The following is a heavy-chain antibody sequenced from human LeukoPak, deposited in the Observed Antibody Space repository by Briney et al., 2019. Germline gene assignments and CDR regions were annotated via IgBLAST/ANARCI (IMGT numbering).Heavy chain of an antibody. J-gene: IGHJ4*02. CDR3: ARALGYASGTPLDY. V-gene: IGHV3-30-3*01. Sequence: PGGSLRLSCAASGFTFSSYAMHWVRQAPGKGLEWVAVISYDGSNKYYADSVKGRFTISRDNAKNSLYLQMNSLRAEDTAVYYCARALGYASGTPLDYWGQGTLVTVSS. CDR2: ISYDGSNK. D-gene: IGHD3-10*01. CDR1: GFTFSSYA.